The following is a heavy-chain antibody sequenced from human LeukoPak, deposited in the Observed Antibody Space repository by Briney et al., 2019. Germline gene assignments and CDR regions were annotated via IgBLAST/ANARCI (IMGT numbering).Heavy chain of an antibody. Sequence: ASVKVSCKASGYTFTSYYMHWVRQAPGQGLEWMGIINPSGGSTSYAQKFQGGVTMTRDTSITTAYMEVSGLTSDDTAVYFCARGEIDGPDFDQWGQGTLVTVSS. CDR3: ARGEIDGPDFDQ. V-gene: IGHV1-46*01. D-gene: IGHD5-24*01. CDR2: INPSGGST. CDR1: GYTFTSYY. J-gene: IGHJ4*02.